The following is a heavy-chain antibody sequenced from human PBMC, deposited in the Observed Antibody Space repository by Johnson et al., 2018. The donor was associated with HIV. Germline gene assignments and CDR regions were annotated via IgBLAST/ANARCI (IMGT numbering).Heavy chain of an antibody. D-gene: IGHD3-22*01. V-gene: IGHV3-23*04. J-gene: IGHJ3*01. CDR3: ARPSVIPHGCGYDV. Sequence: VQLVESGGDLVERGGSLRLSCEASGFSFSSYALSWVRQAPGKGLEWVSSITGTGGNTYYADSVNGRFTVSRDKSKSTLYLQMHSLSAEDTALYYCARPSVIPHGCGYDVWGRGTMVVVST. CDR2: ITGTGGNT. CDR1: GFSFSSYA.